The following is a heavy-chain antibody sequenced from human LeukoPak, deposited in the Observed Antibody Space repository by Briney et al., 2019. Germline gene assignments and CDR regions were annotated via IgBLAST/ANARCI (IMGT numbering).Heavy chain of an antibody. D-gene: IGHD3-16*01. CDR2: ISSSGSTI. CDR1: GFTFSSYE. CDR3: ARDWNYGGGFDY. V-gene: IGHV3-48*03. Sequence: PGGSLRLSCAASGFTFSSYEMNWVRQAPGKGLEWVSYISSSGSTIYYADSVKGRFTISRDNAKNSLYLQMNTLRAEDTAVYYCARDWNYGGGFDYWGQGTLVTVSS. J-gene: IGHJ4*02.